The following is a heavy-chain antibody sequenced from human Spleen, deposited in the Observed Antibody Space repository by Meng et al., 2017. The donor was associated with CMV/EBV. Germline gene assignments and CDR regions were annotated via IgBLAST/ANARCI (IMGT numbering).Heavy chain of an antibody. CDR1: GFTFSSYW. CDR3: ARHPIVIVPAAMSSYYYGMDV. CDR2: INNDGSST. J-gene: IGHJ6*02. Sequence: GESLKISCASSGFTFSSYWVHWFRQAPGKGLVCVSRINNDGSSTTYADSVKGRFTISRDNAKNTLYLQMNSLTAEDTAVYYCARHPIVIVPAAMSSYYYGMDVWVQCPPVTVSS. V-gene: IGHV3-74*01. D-gene: IGHD2-2*01.